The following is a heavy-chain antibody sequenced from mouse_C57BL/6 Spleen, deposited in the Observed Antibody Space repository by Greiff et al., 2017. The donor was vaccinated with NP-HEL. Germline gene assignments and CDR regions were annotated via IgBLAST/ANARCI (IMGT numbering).Heavy chain of an antibody. Sequence: QVQLQQSGAELVKPGASVKLSCKASGYTFTSYWMQWVKQRPGQGLEWIGEIDPSDSYTNYNQKFKGKATLTVDTSSSTAYMQLSSLTSEDSAVYYCARAWDYFDYWGQGTTLTVSS. CDR1: GYTFTSYW. CDR3: ARAWDYFDY. CDR2: IDPSDSYT. D-gene: IGHD4-1*01. J-gene: IGHJ2*01. V-gene: IGHV1-50*01.